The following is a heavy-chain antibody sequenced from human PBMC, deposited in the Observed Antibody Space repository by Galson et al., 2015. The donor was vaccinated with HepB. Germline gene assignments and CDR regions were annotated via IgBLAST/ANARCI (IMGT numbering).Heavy chain of an antibody. CDR3: ARHVSGAGYYDSSGSEFDY. D-gene: IGHD3-22*01. J-gene: IGHJ4*02. CDR2: IDPSDSYT. V-gene: IGHV5-10-1*01. Sequence: QSGAEVKKPGESLRISCKGSGYSFTSYWISWVRQMPGKGLEWMGRIDPSDSYTNYSPSFQGHVTISADKSISTAYLQWSSLKASDTAMYHCARHVSGAGYYDSSGSEFDYWGQGTLVTVSS. CDR1: GYSFTSYW.